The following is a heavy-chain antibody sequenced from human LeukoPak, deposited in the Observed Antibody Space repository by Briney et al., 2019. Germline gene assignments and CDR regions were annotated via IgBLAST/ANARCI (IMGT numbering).Heavy chain of an antibody. J-gene: IGHJ5*02. CDR3: ARDNSMEDTAWWFDP. Sequence: ASVKVSCKASGYTFTSYYMHWVRQAPGQGLEWMGIISPIDGSTSYAQKFQGRVTMTRDMSTSTDYMELSSLRSEDTAVYYCARDNSMEDTAWWFDPWGQGTLVIVSS. V-gene: IGHV1-46*01. CDR2: ISPIDGST. CDR1: GYTFTSYY. D-gene: IGHD1-1*01.